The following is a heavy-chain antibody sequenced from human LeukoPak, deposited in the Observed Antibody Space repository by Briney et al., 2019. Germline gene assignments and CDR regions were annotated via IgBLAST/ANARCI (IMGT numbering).Heavy chain of an antibody. D-gene: IGHD6-19*01. CDR1: GGSFSGYY. J-gene: IGHJ4*02. CDR2: INHSGST. CDR3: AREEGSGWYTY. Sequence: SETLSLTCAVYGGSFSGYYWSWIRQPPGKGLEWIGEINHSGSTNYNPSLKSRVTISVDTSKNQFSLKLSSVTAADTALYYCAREEGSGWYTYWGQGTLVTFSS. V-gene: IGHV4-34*01.